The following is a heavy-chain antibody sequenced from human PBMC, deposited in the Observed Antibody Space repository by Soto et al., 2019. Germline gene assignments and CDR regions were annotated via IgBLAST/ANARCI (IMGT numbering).Heavy chain of an antibody. D-gene: IGHD6-13*01. J-gene: IGHJ5*02. CDR2: ISSSSSYI. V-gene: IGHV3-21*01. CDR1: GFTFSSYS. CDR3: ARDHIAAASWFDP. Sequence: KPGGSLRLSCAASGFTFSSYSMNWVRQAPGKGLEWVSSISSSSSYIYYADSVKGRFTISRDNAKNSLYLQMNSLRAEDTAVYYCARDHIAAASWFDPWGQGTLVTVSS.